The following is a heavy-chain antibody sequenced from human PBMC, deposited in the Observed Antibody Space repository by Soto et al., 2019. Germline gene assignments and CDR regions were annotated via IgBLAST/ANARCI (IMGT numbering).Heavy chain of an antibody. CDR2: INHSGST. Sequence: QVQLQQWGAGLLKPSETLSLTCAVYGRSFSGYYWSWIRQPPGKGLEWIGEINHSGSTNYNPSLTSRVTXSXAXXQTQCSLNLSSVTAADTAVYYCARAYGGNSGVFDYWGQGPLVTVSS. D-gene: IGHD4-17*01. CDR1: GRSFSGYY. V-gene: IGHV4-34*01. J-gene: IGHJ4*02. CDR3: ARAYGGNSGVFDY.